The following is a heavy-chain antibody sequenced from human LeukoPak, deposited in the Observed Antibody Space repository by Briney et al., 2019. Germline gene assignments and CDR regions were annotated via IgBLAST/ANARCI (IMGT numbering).Heavy chain of an antibody. D-gene: IGHD3-10*01. Sequence: GGSLRLSCAASGFTSSDYWMHWVRHAPGKGLVWVSRMNSAGTTTNYADSVKGRFTISRDTAKNTLYLQMNSLRAEDTAVYYCARGRGPYGWFDPWGQGTLVIVSS. CDR2: MNSAGTTT. J-gene: IGHJ5*02. V-gene: IGHV3-74*01. CDR3: ARGRGPYGWFDP. CDR1: GFTSSDYW.